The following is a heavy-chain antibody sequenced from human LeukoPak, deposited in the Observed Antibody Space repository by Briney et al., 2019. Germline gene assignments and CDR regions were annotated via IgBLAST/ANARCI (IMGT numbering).Heavy chain of an antibody. V-gene: IGHV3-64*01. J-gene: IGHJ5*02. CDR2: ISSNGGST. CDR3: ARGGLLGSPPEP. D-gene: IGHD1-14*01. Sequence: GGSLRLSCAASGFTFSSYAMHWVRQAPGKGLEYVSAISSNGGSTYYANSVKGRFTISRDNSKNTLYLQMGSLRAEDMAVYYCARGGLLGSPPEPWGQGTLVTVSS. CDR1: GFTFSSYA.